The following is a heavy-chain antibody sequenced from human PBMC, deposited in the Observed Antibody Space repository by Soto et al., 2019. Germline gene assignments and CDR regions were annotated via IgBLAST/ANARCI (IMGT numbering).Heavy chain of an antibody. V-gene: IGHV1-3*01. D-gene: IGHD3-10*01. CDR1: GYTFTTYA. J-gene: IGHJ4*02. CDR3: ARGRVVRGDTTSFPHDF. Sequence: QVQLVQSGAEVKKPGASVKVSCKTSGYTFTTYAMHWVRQAPGQRLEWMGWINAGGGDTKYSQRFQGRVTISRDTSASTVYMELSSLTPEDTAVYYCARGRVVRGDTTSFPHDFWGQGTLVTVSS. CDR2: INAGGGDT.